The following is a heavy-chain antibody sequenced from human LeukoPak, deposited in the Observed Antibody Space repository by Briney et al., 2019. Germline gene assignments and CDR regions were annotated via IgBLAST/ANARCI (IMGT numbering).Heavy chain of an antibody. J-gene: IGHJ3*02. CDR2: IYPGDSES. CDR3: ARHFQYVLQPFDI. D-gene: IGHD3-16*01. Sequence: GESLKISCKGSGYSFTSYWIGWVRQMPGKGLEWMGIIYPGDSESRYSPSFQGQVTISADKSTSTAYLQWSSLKASDTAMYYCARHFQYVLQPFDIWGQGTMVTVSS. CDR1: GYSFTSYW. V-gene: IGHV5-51*01.